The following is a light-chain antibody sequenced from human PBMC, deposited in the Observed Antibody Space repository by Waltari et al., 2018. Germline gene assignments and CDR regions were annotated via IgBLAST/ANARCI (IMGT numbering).Light chain of an antibody. CDR1: SRAVGGYNY. CDR3: CSYAGTYTPL. J-gene: IGLJ2*01. V-gene: IGLV2-11*01. Sequence: QSALTQPRPVSGSPGQSVAISCTGTSRAVGGYNYVSLYQQYPGTAPKLIIYDVTKRPSGVPDRFSGSKSGNTASLTISGLQAEDEADYYCCSYAGTYTPLFGGGTKLTVL. CDR2: DVT.